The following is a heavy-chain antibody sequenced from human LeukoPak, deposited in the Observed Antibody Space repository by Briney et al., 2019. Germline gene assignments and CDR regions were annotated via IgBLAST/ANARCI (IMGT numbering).Heavy chain of an antibody. CDR1: GYTFTGYY. V-gene: IGHV1-2*02. CDR3: AGGSTVTAWYFDL. J-gene: IGHJ2*01. D-gene: IGHD4-17*01. Sequence: ASVKVSCKASGYTFTGYYMLWVRQAPGQGLEWMGWINPNSGGTNYAQKFQGRVTMTRDTSISTAYMELSRLRSDDTAVYYCAGGSTVTAWYFDLWGRGTLVTVSS. CDR2: INPNSGGT.